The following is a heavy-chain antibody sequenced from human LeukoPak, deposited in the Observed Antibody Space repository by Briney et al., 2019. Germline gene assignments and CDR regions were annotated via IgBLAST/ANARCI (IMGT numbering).Heavy chain of an antibody. J-gene: IGHJ4*02. CDR1: GFTFSSYA. D-gene: IGHD6-19*01. CDR3: AKELSSGYYGYYFDY. Sequence: QPGGSLRLSCAASGFTFSSYAMSWVRQAPGKGLEWVSTISGSGGSTNYAESVKGRFTISRDNSKNTLYLQMNSLRAEDTAVYYCAKELSSGYYGYYFDYWGQGTLVTVSS. CDR2: ISGSGGST. V-gene: IGHV3-23*01.